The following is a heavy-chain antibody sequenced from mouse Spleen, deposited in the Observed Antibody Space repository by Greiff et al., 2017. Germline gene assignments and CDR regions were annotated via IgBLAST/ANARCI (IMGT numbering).Heavy chain of an antibody. V-gene: IGHV5-17*01. CDR1: GFTFSDYG. Sequence: EVQLVESGGGLVKPGGSLKLSCAASGFTFSDYGMHWVRQAPEKGLEWVAYISSGSSTIYYADTVKGRFTISRDNAKNTLFLQMTSLRSEDTAMYYCARREYGNYVPFAYWGQGTLVTVSA. CDR2: ISSGSSTI. D-gene: IGHD2-10*02. J-gene: IGHJ3*01. CDR3: ARREYGNYVPFAY.